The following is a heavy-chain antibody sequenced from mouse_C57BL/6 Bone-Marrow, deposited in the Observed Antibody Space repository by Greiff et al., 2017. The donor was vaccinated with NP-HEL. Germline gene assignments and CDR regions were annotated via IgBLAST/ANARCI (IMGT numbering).Heavy chain of an antibody. J-gene: IGHJ2*01. CDR2: IDPETGGT. CDR1: GYTFTDYE. CDR3: TRSAITTVVAPFDY. V-gene: IGHV1-15*01. D-gene: IGHD1-1*01. Sequence: VQLQQSGAELVRPGASVTLSCKASGYTFTDYEMHWVKQTPVHGLEWIGAIDPETGGTAYNQKFKGKAILTADKSSSTAYMELRSLTSVDSAVYYCTRSAITTVVAPFDYWGQGTTLTVSS.